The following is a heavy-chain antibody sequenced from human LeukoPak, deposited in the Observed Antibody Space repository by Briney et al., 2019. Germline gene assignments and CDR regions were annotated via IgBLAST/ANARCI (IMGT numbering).Heavy chain of an antibody. D-gene: IGHD6-19*01. J-gene: IGHJ4*02. CDR3: ARAGYSSGWSFDY. Sequence: PSETLSLTCAVSGGSFSGYYWSWIRQPPGKGLEGIGSIYHSGSTYYNPSLKSRVTLSVDTSKNQFSLKLSSVTAADTAVYYCARAGYSSGWSFDYWGQGTLVTVSS. V-gene: IGHV4-34*01. CDR1: GGSFSGYY. CDR2: IYHSGST.